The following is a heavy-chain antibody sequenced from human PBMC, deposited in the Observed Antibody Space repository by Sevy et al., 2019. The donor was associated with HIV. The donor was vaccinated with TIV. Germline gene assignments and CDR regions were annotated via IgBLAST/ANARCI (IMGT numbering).Heavy chain of an antibody. CDR2: LIPSFGAA. CDR1: GGTFSSYG. CDR3: AKYDYGDYVGWFDP. V-gene: IGHV1-69*13. Sequence: ASVKVSCKASGGTFSSYGISWVRQAPGQGLEWMEGLIPSFGAANYRRNFQGRVTITADESTSTAYMELSSLRSEDTAVYYCAKYDYGDYVGWFDPWGQGTLVTVSS. D-gene: IGHD4-17*01. J-gene: IGHJ5*02.